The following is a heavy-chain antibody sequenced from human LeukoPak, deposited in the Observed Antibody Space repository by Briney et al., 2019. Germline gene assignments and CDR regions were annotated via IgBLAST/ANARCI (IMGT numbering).Heavy chain of an antibody. J-gene: IGHJ4*02. V-gene: IGHV3-49*04. Sequence: SLRLSRPASGFTFRDYVLNWVRQAPGKGLAWVGFIRSKAYGGTSEYAASVKGRFTFSRDDSKSIAYLQMSSLKSEDTAVYYCARLSGYSYGCYDYWGQGALVTVSS. D-gene: IGHD5-18*01. CDR2: IRSKAYGGTS. CDR3: ARLSGYSYGCYDY. CDR1: GFTFRDYV.